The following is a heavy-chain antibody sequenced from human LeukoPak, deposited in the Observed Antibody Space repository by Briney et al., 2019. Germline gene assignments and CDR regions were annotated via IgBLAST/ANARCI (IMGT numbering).Heavy chain of an antibody. V-gene: IGHV4-59*01. J-gene: IGHJ4*02. Sequence: SETLSLTCTASGGSISSYYWSWIRQPPGKGLEWIGYIYYSGSTNYNPSLKSRVTISVDTSKNQFSLKLSSVTAADTAVYYCARGRMPDYYDSSGYQRRFDYWGQGTLATVSS. CDR2: IYYSGST. CDR1: GGSISSYY. D-gene: IGHD3-22*01. CDR3: ARGRMPDYYDSSGYQRRFDY.